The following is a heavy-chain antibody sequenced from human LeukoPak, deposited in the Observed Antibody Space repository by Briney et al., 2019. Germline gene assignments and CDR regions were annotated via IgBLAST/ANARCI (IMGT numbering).Heavy chain of an antibody. V-gene: IGHV4-34*01. CDR1: GGSFSDYQ. CDR2: INHSGST. D-gene: IGHD6-19*01. J-gene: IGHJ6*03. CDR3: ARVTSGWSNGYMDV. Sequence: SETLSLTCAVYGGSFSDYQWRWIRQPPGKGLEWIGEINHSGSTNYNPSLKSRVTMSVDTSKNQFSLNLNSVTAADTAVYYCARVTSGWSNGYMDVWSKGTTVTVS.